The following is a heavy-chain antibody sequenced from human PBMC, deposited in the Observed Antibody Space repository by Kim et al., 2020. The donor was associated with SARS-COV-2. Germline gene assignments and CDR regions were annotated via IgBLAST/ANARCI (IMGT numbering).Heavy chain of an antibody. V-gene: IGHV4-39*01. Sequence: SETLSLTCTVSGGSISNTSYYWGWIRQPPGKGLEWVGSIYYSGTTYYNPSVKSRVTISVDTSKNQFSLKLSSVTAADTAVYYCASSPNTNGWYYFDYWGQGTLVTVSS. J-gene: IGHJ4*02. CDR2: IYYSGTT. CDR1: GGSISNTSYY. CDR3: ASSPNTNGWYYFDY. D-gene: IGHD6-19*01.